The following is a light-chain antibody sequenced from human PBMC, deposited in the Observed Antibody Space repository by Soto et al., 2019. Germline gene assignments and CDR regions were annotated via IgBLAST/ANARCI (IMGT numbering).Light chain of an antibody. Sequence: QSVLTQPASVSGSPGQSITISCTGTSSDVGGFDYVSWFQHYPGKAPKLIIFDVTNRPSGISHRFSGSKSGNTASLTISGLLPEDEADYYCTSSSDGATLLVFGGGTQLTVL. CDR2: DVT. J-gene: IGLJ3*02. V-gene: IGLV2-14*03. CDR1: SSDVGGFDY. CDR3: TSSSDGATLLV.